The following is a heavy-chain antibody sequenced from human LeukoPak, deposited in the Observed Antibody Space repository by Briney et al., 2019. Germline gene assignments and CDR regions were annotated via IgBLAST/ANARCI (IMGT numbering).Heavy chain of an antibody. D-gene: IGHD3-9*01. V-gene: IGHV3-23*01. Sequence: PGGSLRLSCAASGFTFDDYAMHWVRQAPGKGLEWVSAISGSGGSTYYADSVKGRFTISRDNSKNTLYLQMNSLRAEDTAVYYCASPQGRYFDWLGGWGQGTLVTVSS. J-gene: IGHJ4*02. CDR2: ISGSGGST. CDR3: ASPQGRYFDWLGG. CDR1: GFTFDDYA.